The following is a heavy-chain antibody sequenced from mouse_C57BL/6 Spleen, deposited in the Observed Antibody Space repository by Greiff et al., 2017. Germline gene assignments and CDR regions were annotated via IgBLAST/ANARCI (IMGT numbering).Heavy chain of an antibody. Sequence: QVQLKQPGAELVKPGASVKLSCKASGYTFTSYWMQWVKQRPGQGLEWIGEIDPSDSYTNYNQKFKGKATLTVDTSSSTAYMQLSSLTSEDSAVYYCARGYYGSSYGEYFDYWGQGTTLTVSS. CDR2: IDPSDSYT. V-gene: IGHV1-50*01. J-gene: IGHJ2*01. D-gene: IGHD1-1*01. CDR3: ARGYYGSSYGEYFDY. CDR1: GYTFTSYW.